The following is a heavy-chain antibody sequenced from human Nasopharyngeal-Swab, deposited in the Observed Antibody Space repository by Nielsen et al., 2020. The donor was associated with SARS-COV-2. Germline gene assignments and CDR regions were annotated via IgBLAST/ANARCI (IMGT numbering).Heavy chain of an antibody. CDR2: ISGSGGST. D-gene: IGHD3-16*02. V-gene: IGHV3-23*01. CDR3: AKDCNDYIWGRYRLSFDY. J-gene: IGHJ4*02. Sequence: GRQAPGKGLEWVLAISGSGGSTYYADSVKGRFTIPRDNSKNTLYLQMNSLRAEDTAVYYCAKDCNDYIWGRYRLSFDYWGQGTLVTVSS.